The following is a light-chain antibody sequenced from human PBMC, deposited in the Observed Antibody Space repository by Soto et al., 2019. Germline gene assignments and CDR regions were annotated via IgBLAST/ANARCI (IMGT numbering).Light chain of an antibody. V-gene: IGLV2-23*02. Sequence: QSVLTQPASVSGSPGQSITISCTGTSSDVGSYNLVSWYQHHPDEAPKLIIYEVNKRPSGVSNRFSGSKSGNTASLTISGLQAEDEADYYCCSYAGSSAFYVFRSGTKATDL. J-gene: IGLJ1*01. CDR1: SSDVGSYNL. CDR2: EVN. CDR3: CSYAGSSAFYV.